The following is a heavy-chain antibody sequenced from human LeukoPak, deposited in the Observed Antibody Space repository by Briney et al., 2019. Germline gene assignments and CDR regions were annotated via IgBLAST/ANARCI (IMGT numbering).Heavy chain of an antibody. J-gene: IGHJ5*02. V-gene: IGHV5-10-1*01. D-gene: IGHD2-8*01. CDR1: GYSFTSYW. Sequence: GESLKISCKGSGYSFTSYWISWVRQMPGKGLEWMGRIDASDSYTNYSPSFQGHVTISADKSISTAYLQWSSLKASDTAMYYCARQKDIVLMVYAPSPTSGFDPWGQGTLVTVSS. CDR2: IDASDSYT. CDR3: ARQKDIVLMVYAPSPTSGFDP.